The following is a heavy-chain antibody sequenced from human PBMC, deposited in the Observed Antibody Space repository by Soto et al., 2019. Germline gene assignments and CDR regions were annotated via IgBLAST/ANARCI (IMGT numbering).Heavy chain of an antibody. J-gene: IGHJ3*02. Sequence: QVHLQQWGAGLLKPSETLSLTCGVYDGSFGTSYWAWIRQSPEKGLEWIGEINHNGDSNYNPSLKMRVTISLDMSENQFSLKLTPVAAADTAVYYCARVTRFPDAFDIWGQGTPVIVSS. CDR1: DGSFGTSY. CDR2: INHNGDS. CDR3: ARVTRFPDAFDI. V-gene: IGHV4-34*01.